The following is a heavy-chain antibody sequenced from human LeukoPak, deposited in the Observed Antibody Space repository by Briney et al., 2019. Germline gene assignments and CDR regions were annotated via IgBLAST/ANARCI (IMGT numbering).Heavy chain of an antibody. CDR2: INPNSGGT. V-gene: IGHV1-2*06. Sequence: GASVKVSCKASGYIFTGYYMHWVRQAPGQGLEWMGRINPNSGGTNYAQKFQGRVTMTRDTSISTAYMELSSLRSEDMAVYYCARVTNYDFWSGYYQSFDYWGQGTLVTVSS. CDR3: ARVTNYDFWSGYYQSFDY. D-gene: IGHD3-3*01. J-gene: IGHJ4*02. CDR1: GYIFTGYY.